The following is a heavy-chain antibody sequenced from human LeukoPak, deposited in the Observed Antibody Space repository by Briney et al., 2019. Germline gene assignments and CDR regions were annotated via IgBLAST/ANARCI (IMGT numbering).Heavy chain of an antibody. D-gene: IGHD2-2*03. J-gene: IGHJ4*02. Sequence: SETLSLTCAVYGGSFSGYYWTWIRQPPGKGLEWIGEINHSGSTNYNPSLKSRVTISVDTSKNQFSLKPSSVTAADTAVYYCARGLDFDYWGQGTLVTVSS. CDR1: GGSFSGYY. V-gene: IGHV4-34*01. CDR2: INHSGST. CDR3: ARGLDFDY.